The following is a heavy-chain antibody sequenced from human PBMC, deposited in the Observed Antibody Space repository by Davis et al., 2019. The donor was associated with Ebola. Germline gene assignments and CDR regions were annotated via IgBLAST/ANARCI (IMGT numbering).Heavy chain of an antibody. J-gene: IGHJ4*02. D-gene: IGHD3-10*01. CDR2: ISYDGSNK. V-gene: IGHV3-30*18. Sequence: GESLKISCAASGFTFSSYAMSWVRQAPGKGLEWVAVISYDGSNKYYADSVKGRFTISRDNSKNTLYLQMNSLRAEDTAVYYCAKASLRGSDYWGQGTLVTVSS. CDR3: AKASLRGSDY. CDR1: GFTFSSYA.